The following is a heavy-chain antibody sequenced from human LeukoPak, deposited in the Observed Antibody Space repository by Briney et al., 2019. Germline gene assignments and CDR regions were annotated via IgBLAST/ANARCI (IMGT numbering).Heavy chain of an antibody. D-gene: IGHD5/OR15-5a*01. CDR3: ARDNSVRDSVWWFDL. J-gene: IGHJ5*02. CDR1: GYTFTGYV. CDR2: INPIGSSA. V-gene: IGHV1-46*01. Sequence: ASVKVSCKASGYTFTGYVMKWVRQAPGQGLEWMGGINPIGSSASYAQKFQGRLSLTRDMSTSTDYMELSSLTSEDTAVYYFARDNSVRDSVWWFDLWGQGTLVTVSS.